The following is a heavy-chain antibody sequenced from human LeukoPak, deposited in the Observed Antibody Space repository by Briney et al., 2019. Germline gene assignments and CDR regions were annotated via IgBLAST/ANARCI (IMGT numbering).Heavy chain of an antibody. D-gene: IGHD3-22*01. Sequence: GGSLRLSCAASGFTFSNYAMSWVRQAPGKGLEWVSSISGSGGSTYYADSVKGRFTISRDNSKNTLFLQMNSLRAEDTAVYYCAKDPYYYDTSGYNGDYWGQGTLVTASS. V-gene: IGHV3-23*01. CDR3: AKDPYYYDTSGYNGDY. J-gene: IGHJ4*02. CDR2: ISGSGGST. CDR1: GFTFSNYA.